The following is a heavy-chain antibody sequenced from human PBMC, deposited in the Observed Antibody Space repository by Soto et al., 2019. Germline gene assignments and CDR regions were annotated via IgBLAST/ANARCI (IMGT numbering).Heavy chain of an antibody. CDR1: GFTFSNAW. Sequence: PGGSLRLSCAASGFTFSNAWMSWVRQAPGKGLEWVGRIKSKTDGGTTDYAAHVKGRFTISRDDSKNTLYLQMNSLKTEDTAVYYCTTDPPAGGDAFDIWGQGTMVTVSS. J-gene: IGHJ3*02. D-gene: IGHD3-10*01. CDR2: IKSKTDGGTT. V-gene: IGHV3-15*01. CDR3: TTDPPAGGDAFDI.